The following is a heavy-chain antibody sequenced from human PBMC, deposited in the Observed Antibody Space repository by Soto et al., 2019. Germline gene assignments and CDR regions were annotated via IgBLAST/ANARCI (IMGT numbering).Heavy chain of an antibody. J-gene: IGHJ3*02. D-gene: IGHD2-2*01. V-gene: IGHV3-15*01. Sequence: PGGPLRLSCGASGFTFSSYGMHWVRQAPGKGLEWVAVISYDGGTTDYAAPVKGRFTISRDDSKNTLYLQMNSLKTEDTAVYYCTTDRNCSSTSCYALEAFDIWGQGTMVTVSS. CDR3: TTDRNCSSTSCYALEAFDI. CDR1: GFTFSSYG. CDR2: ISYDGGTT.